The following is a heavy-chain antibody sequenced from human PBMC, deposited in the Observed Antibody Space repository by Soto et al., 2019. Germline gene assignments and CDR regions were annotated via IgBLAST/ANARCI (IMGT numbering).Heavy chain of an antibody. J-gene: IGHJ5*02. Sequence: GGSLILSCAAYGFTFSSYIMNWVRQAPGKGLEWVSYISSSSSTIYYADSVKGRFTISRDNAKNSLYLQMNSLRAEDTAVYYCARHPERIAQIGWFDPWGQGTLVTVSS. CDR3: ARHPERIAQIGWFDP. CDR1: GFTFSSYI. D-gene: IGHD6-13*01. CDR2: ISSSSSTI. V-gene: IGHV3-48*01.